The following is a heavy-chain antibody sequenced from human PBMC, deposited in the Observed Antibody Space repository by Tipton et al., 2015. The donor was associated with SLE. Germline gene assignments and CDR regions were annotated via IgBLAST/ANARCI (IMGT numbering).Heavy chain of an antibody. Sequence: TLSLTCTVSGGSISSYYWSWIRQPPGKGLEWIGYIYYSGSTNYNPSLKSRVTISVDTSKNQFSLKLSSVTAADTAVYYCARDQRLAVAGSWFDPWGQGTLVTVSS. CDR1: GGSISSYY. D-gene: IGHD6-19*01. J-gene: IGHJ5*02. CDR2: IYYSGST. V-gene: IGHV4-59*12. CDR3: ARDQRLAVAGSWFDP.